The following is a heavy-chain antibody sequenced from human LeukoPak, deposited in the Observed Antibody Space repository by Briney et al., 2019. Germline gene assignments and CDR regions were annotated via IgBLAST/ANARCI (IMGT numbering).Heavy chain of an antibody. CDR1: GGSFIGYY. Sequence: SEPLSLTCAVYGGSFIGYYWSWIRQPPGKGLEWIGEINHSGSTNYNPSLKSRVTISVDTSKNQFSLKLSSVTAADTAVYYCARAGRLTFDIWGQGTMVTVSS. CDR3: ARAGRLTFDI. CDR2: INHSGST. V-gene: IGHV4-34*01. D-gene: IGHD6-25*01. J-gene: IGHJ3*02.